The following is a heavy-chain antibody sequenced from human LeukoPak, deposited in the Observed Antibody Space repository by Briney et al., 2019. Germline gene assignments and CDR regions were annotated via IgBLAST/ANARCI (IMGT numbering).Heavy chain of an antibody. V-gene: IGHV4-59*11. CDR3: VRENYFDK. CDR2: IHYSGRT. J-gene: IGHJ4*02. CDR1: GGSISGHY. Sequence: SETLSLTCTVSGGSISGHYGGWIRQPPGKGLEWIGYIHYSGRTDYKPSLRSRLTLSLDTSRNRLFLKLRSVSAADTAVYYCVRENYFDKWGRGTLVTVSS.